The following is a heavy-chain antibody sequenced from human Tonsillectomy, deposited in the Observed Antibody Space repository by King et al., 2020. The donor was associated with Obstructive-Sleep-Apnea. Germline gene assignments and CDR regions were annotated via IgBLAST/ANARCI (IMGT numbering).Heavy chain of an antibody. CDR1: GYTFTSFG. Sequence: VQLVQSGAEVKKPGASVKVSCKASGYTFTSFGISWVRQAPGQGLEWIGWISTYNGNTNYAQKFQGRVTMTTDTSTTTGHMGLRSLRSDDTAIYYCARGLSATVTPIPFDFWGQGTLVSVSS. V-gene: IGHV1-18*04. CDR2: ISTYNGNT. CDR3: ARGLSATVTPIPFDF. J-gene: IGHJ4*02. D-gene: IGHD4-17*01.